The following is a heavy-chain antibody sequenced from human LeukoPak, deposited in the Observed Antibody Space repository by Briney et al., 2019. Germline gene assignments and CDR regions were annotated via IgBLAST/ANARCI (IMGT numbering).Heavy chain of an antibody. Sequence: GASVKVSCKASGYIFTSYGISWVRQAPGQGLEWMGWISAYNGNTNYAQKLQGRVTMTTDTSTSTAYMELRSLRSDDTAVYYCARPAFRRVITIFFLDVWGKGTTVTVSS. V-gene: IGHV1-18*01. CDR1: GYIFTSYG. J-gene: IGHJ6*04. CDR2: ISAYNGNT. D-gene: IGHD3-3*01. CDR3: ARPAFRRVITIFFLDV.